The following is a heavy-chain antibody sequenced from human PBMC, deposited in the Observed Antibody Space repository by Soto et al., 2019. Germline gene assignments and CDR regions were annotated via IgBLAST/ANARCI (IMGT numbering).Heavy chain of an antibody. CDR2: IYYSGST. Sequence: QLQLQESGPGLVKPSATLSLTCTVSGGSISSGSYYWGWIRQPPGKGLEWIGTIYYSGSTYYHPSLRSRVTVSVDTSKNQFSLKLTSVTAADTAVYYCARLEGYCSGGTCYRTSGWFDPWGQGTPVTVSS. V-gene: IGHV4-39*01. J-gene: IGHJ5*02. CDR3: ARLEGYCSGGTCYRTSGWFDP. D-gene: IGHD2-15*01. CDR1: GGSISSGSYY.